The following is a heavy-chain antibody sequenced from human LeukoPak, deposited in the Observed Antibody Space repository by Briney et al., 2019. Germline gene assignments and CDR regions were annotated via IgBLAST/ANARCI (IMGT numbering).Heavy chain of an antibody. D-gene: IGHD3-22*01. J-gene: IGHJ4*02. CDR1: GGSVSSRTYY. V-gene: IGHV4-61*01. CDR2: IYSSGSA. CDR3: ARAPYYYDNSGYFRFDY. Sequence: SQTLSLTCTVSGGSVSSRTYYWSWIRQPPGKGLEWIGYIYSSGSANYNPSLKSRVTISVDTSKNQFSLKLTSVTAADTAVYYCARAPYYYDNSGYFRFDYWGQGTLVTVSS.